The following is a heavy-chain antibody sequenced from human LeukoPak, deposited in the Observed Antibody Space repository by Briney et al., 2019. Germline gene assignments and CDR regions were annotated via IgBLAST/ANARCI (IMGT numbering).Heavy chain of an antibody. V-gene: IGHV3-30*12. Sequence: GGSLRLSCAASGFIFSSYGMHWVRQAPGKGLQWVAVIWSDGSNKDYGDSVKGRFTISRDDSKNTLYLQMNGLRADDTAVYYCARSGGGTYFDNWGQGTLVTVSS. CDR3: ARSGGGTYFDN. CDR1: GFIFSSYG. CDR2: IWSDGSNK. J-gene: IGHJ4*02. D-gene: IGHD2-15*01.